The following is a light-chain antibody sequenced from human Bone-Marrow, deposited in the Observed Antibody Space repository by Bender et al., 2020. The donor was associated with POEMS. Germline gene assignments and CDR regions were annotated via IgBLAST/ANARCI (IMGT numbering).Light chain of an antibody. J-gene: IGLJ2*01. Sequence: ELTQPPSVSVSPGQTATITCSGYKLGDEYCCWYQQKPGQSPVLVIYEDTKRPSGIPERFSGFNSGNTATLTINGTQAMDEADYYCQTWDRRTVLFGGGTKLSVL. CDR2: EDT. V-gene: IGLV3-1*01. CDR3: QTWDRRTVL. CDR1: KLGDEY.